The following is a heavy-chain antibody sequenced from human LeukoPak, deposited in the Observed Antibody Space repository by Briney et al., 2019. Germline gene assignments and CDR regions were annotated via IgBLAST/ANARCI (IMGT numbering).Heavy chain of an antibody. V-gene: IGHV3-23*01. CDR2: IGNNGGGL. Sequence: GGSLRLSCAASGFTFSTYTMYWVRHPPGKRLEWVSIIGNNGGGLHYADSVKGRFTTSRDNFKNALYLQMNSLRVEDTAVYYCAIDPNWGTHSWGQGVLVTVSS. CDR3: AIDPNWGTHS. D-gene: IGHD7-27*01. CDR1: GFTFSTYT. J-gene: IGHJ4*02.